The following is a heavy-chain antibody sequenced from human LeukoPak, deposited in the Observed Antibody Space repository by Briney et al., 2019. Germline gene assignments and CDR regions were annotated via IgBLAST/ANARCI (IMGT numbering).Heavy chain of an antibody. J-gene: IGHJ6*03. Sequence: SVKVSCKASGTTFSRSAISWVRQAPGQGLEWRGGVIPILGTTNYAQKFQGRVTITTDESTSTAYMELSSLRSEDTAVYYCARGNDFWSDRPYYYYYMDVWGKGTTVTVSS. V-gene: IGHV1-69*05. D-gene: IGHD3-3*01. CDR2: VIPILGTT. CDR3: ARGNDFWSDRPYYYYYMDV. CDR1: GTTFSRSA.